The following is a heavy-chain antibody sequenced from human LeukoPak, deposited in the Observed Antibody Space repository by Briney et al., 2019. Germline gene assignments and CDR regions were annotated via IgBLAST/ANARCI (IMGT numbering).Heavy chain of an antibody. CDR3: ARVPGGALNWFDP. CDR2: IYYHENT. D-gene: IGHD1-1*01. CDR1: GGSISSSSDY. J-gene: IGHJ5*02. V-gene: IGHV4-39*01. Sequence: SETLSLTCTVSGGSISSSSDYWGWIRQAPGKGLEWIGSIYYHENTYYNSSLKSRVTISVGTSKNQFSLKLNSVTAADTAVYFCARVPGGALNWFDPWGQGTLVTVSS.